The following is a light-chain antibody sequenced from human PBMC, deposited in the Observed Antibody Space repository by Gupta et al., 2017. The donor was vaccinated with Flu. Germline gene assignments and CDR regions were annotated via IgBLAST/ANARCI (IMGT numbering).Light chain of an antibody. V-gene: IGKV1-16*02. CDR2: AAS. CDR1: QGISNY. Sequence: DIQMTHPPSSLSTSLGDRVTGGCRASQGISNYLAWFQQKPGKAPKYLIYAASRVQSGVPSKFSGSRSGTDFTLTVSSLQREDFAIYSCEQENSSPLTFGHGTKVDIK. J-gene: IGKJ3*01. CDR3: EQENSSPLT.